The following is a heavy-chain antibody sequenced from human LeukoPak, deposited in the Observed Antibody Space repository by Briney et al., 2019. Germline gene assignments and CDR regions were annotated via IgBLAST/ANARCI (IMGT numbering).Heavy chain of an antibody. CDR1: GGSFSGYY. D-gene: IGHD3-22*01. Sequence: PSETPSLTCAVYGGSFSGYYWSWIRPPPGKGLEWIGEINHSGSTKYNPSLKSRVTISVDTSKNQFSLKLSSVTAADTAVYYCARGDYYDSSGYYPAFDIWGQGTMVTVSS. CDR2: INHSGST. CDR3: ARGDYYDSSGYYPAFDI. V-gene: IGHV4-34*01. J-gene: IGHJ3*02.